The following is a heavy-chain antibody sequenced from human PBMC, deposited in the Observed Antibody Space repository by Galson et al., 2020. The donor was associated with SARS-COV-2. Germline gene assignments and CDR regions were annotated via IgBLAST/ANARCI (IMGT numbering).Heavy chain of an antibody. CDR2: ISADGTVT. CDR3: ARSYYSRDAFDI. V-gene: IGHV3-74*01. D-gene: IGHD3-10*01. Sequence: GGSLRLSCAASGFSFNSYWMHWVRQAPGKGLVWVSRISADGTVTTYADSVKGRFTISRDNAKNTLYLQIDGLRAEDMAVYYCARSYYSRDAFDIWGQGTLVTVSS. CDR1: GFSFNSYW. J-gene: IGHJ3*02.